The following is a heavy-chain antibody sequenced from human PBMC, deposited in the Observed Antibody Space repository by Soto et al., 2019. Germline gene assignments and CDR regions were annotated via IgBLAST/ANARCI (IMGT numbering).Heavy chain of an antibody. CDR1: GGSISSGGYS. V-gene: IGHV4-30-2*01. CDR3: ARGSSGEYEYVWGSYRQGGAFDI. Sequence: PSETLSLTCAVSGGSISSGGYSWSWIRQPPGKGLEWIGYIYHSGSTYYNPSLKSRVTISVDRSKNQFSLKLSSVTAADTAVYYCARGSSGEYEYVWGSYRQGGAFDIWGQGTMVTVS. CDR2: IYHSGST. D-gene: IGHD3-16*02. J-gene: IGHJ3*02.